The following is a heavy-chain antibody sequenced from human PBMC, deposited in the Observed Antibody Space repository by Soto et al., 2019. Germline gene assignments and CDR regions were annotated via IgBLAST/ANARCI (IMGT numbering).Heavy chain of an antibody. V-gene: IGHV4-39*01. CDR3: ARSTFWYYHESGGYYGFEI. CDR1: GGSTSSSGYY. Sequence: SETLSLTCTVSGGSTSSSGYYWGWVRQSPGKGLEWIGSISFKGTTYYNPSLKSRVTIDMSKTEFSLKLTSVTAADTAVFYCARSTFWYYHESGGYYGFEIWGQGTLVTVSS. CDR2: ISFKGTT. J-gene: IGHJ4*02. D-gene: IGHD3-22*01.